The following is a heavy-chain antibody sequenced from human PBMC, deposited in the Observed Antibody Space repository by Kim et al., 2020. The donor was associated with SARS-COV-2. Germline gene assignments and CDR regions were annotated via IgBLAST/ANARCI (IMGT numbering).Heavy chain of an antibody. Sequence: SETLSLTCTVSGGSISSRSYYWGWIRQPPGKGLEWIGSIYSSGSAYYNPSLKSRVIISVDTSKNQFSLKLSSVTAADTAVYYCARLTAAGDAFDIWGQGTMVTVSS. J-gene: IGHJ3*02. CDR3: ARLTAAGDAFDI. CDR2: IYSSGSA. CDR1: GGSISSRSYY. D-gene: IGHD6-13*01. V-gene: IGHV4-39*01.